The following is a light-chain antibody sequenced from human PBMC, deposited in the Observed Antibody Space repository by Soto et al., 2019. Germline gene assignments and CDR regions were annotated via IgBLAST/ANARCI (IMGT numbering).Light chain of an antibody. CDR3: QQYGDSLT. CDR1: QSVSSSY. Sequence: EIVLTQSPGTLSLSPGDRATLSCRASQSVSSSYLAWYQQKPGRAPRLLIYGASSRATGIPDRFSGSGSGTDFTLTISRLEPEDFVVYYCQQYGDSLTFGGGTKVEIK. V-gene: IGKV3-20*01. CDR2: GAS. J-gene: IGKJ4*01.